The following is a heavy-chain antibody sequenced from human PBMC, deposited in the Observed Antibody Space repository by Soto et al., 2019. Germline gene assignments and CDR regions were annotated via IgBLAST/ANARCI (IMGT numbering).Heavy chain of an antibody. CDR3: ARAGYSGYDLAYYYYMDV. J-gene: IGHJ6*03. Sequence: ASVKVSCKASGYTFTSYGISWVRQAPGQGLEWMGWISAYNGNTNYAQKLQGRVTMTTDTSTSTAYMELRSLRSDDTAVYYCARAGYSGYDLAYYYYMDVWGKGTTVTVSS. V-gene: IGHV1-18*01. D-gene: IGHD5-12*01. CDR2: ISAYNGNT. CDR1: GYTFTSYG.